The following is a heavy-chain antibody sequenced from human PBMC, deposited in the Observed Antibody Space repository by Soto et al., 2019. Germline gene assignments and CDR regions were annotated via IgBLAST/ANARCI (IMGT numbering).Heavy chain of an antibody. CDR3: ARGLAEEYYYYYGMDV. CDR1: GYIFTSYG. V-gene: IGHV1-2*02. Sequence: ASVKVCCKASGYIFTSYGISFVRQAPGQWLECMGWINPNNGSTNYAQKFQGRVTMTRDTSISTAYMELSRLRSDDTAVYYCARGLAEEYYYYYGMDVWGQGTTVTVSS. CDR2: INPNNGST. J-gene: IGHJ6*02.